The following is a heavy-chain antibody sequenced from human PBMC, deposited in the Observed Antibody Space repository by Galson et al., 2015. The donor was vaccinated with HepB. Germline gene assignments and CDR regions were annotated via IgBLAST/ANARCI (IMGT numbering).Heavy chain of an antibody. D-gene: IGHD4-17*01. J-gene: IGHJ2*01. Sequence: SLRLSCAVSGFTFSSYNMNWVRRAPGQGLEWVSFITGSSSYIYYADSVKGRATISRDNTKNTLFLQMNSLRAEDTAVYYCARAFGGDYEGWYFDLWGRGTLVTVSS. CDR1: GFTFSSYN. CDR3: ARAFGGDYEGWYFDL. V-gene: IGHV3-21*01. CDR2: ITGSSSYI.